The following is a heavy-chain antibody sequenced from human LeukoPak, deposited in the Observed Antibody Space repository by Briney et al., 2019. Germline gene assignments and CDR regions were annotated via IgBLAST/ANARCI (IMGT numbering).Heavy chain of an antibody. V-gene: IGHV4-59*01. CDR2: IYYSGST. J-gene: IGHJ5*02. D-gene: IGHD3-22*01. CDR3: ARDLRDYYDSSGYWFDP. Sequence: PSETLSLTCTVSGASISSYYWSWIRQPPGKGLEWIGYIYYSGSTNYNPSLKSRVTISVDTSKNQFSLKLSSVTAADTAVYYCARDLRDYYDSSGYWFDPWGQGTLVTVSS. CDR1: GASISSYY.